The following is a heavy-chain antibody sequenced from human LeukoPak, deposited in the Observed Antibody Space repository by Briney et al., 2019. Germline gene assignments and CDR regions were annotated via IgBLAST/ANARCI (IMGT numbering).Heavy chain of an antibody. Sequence: ASVKVSCKASGYTFTSYGISWVRQAPGQGLEWMGWISAYNGNTNYAQKLQGRVTMTTDTSTSTAYMELRSLRSDDTAVYYCARDLVVVVPAADAFDIWGQGTMVTVSS. J-gene: IGHJ3*02. CDR1: GYTFTSYG. D-gene: IGHD2-2*01. V-gene: IGHV1-18*01. CDR3: ARDLVVVVPAADAFDI. CDR2: ISAYNGNT.